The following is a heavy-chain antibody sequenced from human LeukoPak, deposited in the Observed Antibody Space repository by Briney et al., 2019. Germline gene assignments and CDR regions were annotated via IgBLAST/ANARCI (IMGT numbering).Heavy chain of an antibody. CDR3: ARGGPGRSLTIVPERTKYYMDV. Sequence: PGGSLRLSCAASGFTFSSYSMNWVRQAPGKGLEWVSSISSSSSYVYYADSVKGRFTISRDNAKNSLYLQMNSLRAEDTAVYYCARGGPGRSLTIVPERTKYYMDVWGKGATVTVTS. CDR1: GFTFSSYS. CDR2: ISSSSSYV. D-gene: IGHD1-26*01. J-gene: IGHJ6*03. V-gene: IGHV3-21*01.